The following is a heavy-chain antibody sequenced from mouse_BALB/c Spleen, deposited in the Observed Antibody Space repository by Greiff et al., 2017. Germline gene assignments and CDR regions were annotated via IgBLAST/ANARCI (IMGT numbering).Heavy chain of an antibody. D-gene: IGHD3-1*01. Sequence: VQLVESGAELVRPGSSVKISCKASGYAFSSYWMNWVKQRPGQGLEWIGQIYPGDGDTNYNGKFKGKATLTADKSSSTAYMQLSSLTSEDSAVYFCARSGAMDYWGQGTSVTVSS. V-gene: IGHV1-80*01. J-gene: IGHJ4*01. CDR2: IYPGDGDT. CDR1: GYAFSSYW. CDR3: ARSGAMDY.